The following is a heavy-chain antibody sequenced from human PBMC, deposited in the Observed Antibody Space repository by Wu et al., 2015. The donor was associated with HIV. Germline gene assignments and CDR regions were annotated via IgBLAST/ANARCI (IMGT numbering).Heavy chain of an antibody. D-gene: IGHD5-24*01. J-gene: IGHJ4*02. V-gene: IGHV1-2*02. CDR1: GGTFSSYA. CDR3: ARGGWLQSVVARESFDY. CDR2: INPNSGGT. Sequence: QVQLVQSGAEVKKPGSSVKVSCKASGGTFSSYAISWVRQAPGQGLEWMGWINPNSGGTNYAQKFQGRVTMTRDTSISTAYMELSRLRSDDTAVYYCARGGWLQSVVARESFDYWGQGTLVTVSS.